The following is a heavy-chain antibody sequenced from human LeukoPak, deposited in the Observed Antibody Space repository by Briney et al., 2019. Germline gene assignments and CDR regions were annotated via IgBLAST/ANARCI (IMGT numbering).Heavy chain of an antibody. V-gene: IGHV1-46*01. CDR3: ARDSTTTVTPDY. J-gene: IGHJ4*02. Sequence: ASVKVSCKASGYAFTSYYMHWVRQAPGQGLAWMGIINPSGGSTSYAQKFQGRVTMTRDTSTSTVYMELSSLRSEDTAVYYCARDSTTTVTPDYWGQGTLVTVSS. CDR1: GYAFTSYY. D-gene: IGHD4-11*01. CDR2: INPSGGST.